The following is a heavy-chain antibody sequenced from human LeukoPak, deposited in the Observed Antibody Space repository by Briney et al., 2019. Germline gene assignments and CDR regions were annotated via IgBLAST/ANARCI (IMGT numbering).Heavy chain of an antibody. CDR3: ASYQLGIAAAGTVEYFDY. CDR2: IYYSGST. J-gene: IGHJ4*02. D-gene: IGHD6-13*01. Sequence: SETLSLTCTVSGGSISSSSYYWGWIRQPPGKGLEWIGSIYYSGSTYYNPSLKSRVTISVDTSKNQFSLKLSSVTAADTAVYYCASYQLGIAAAGTVEYFDYWAREPWSPSPQ. CDR1: GGSISSSSYY. V-gene: IGHV4-39*01.